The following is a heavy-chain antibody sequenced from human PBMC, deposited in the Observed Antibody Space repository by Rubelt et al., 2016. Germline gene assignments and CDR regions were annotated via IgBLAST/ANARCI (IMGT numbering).Heavy chain of an antibody. CDR3: ARGRLVWHSRSYYRPYYFDY. J-gene: IGHJ4*02. Sequence: GAGLLKPSETLSLTCAVYGGSFSGYYWSWIRQPPGKGLEWIGEINHSGSTNYNPSLKSRVTISVDTSKNQFSLKLSSVTAADTAVYYCARGRLVWHSRSYYRPYYFDYWGQGTLVTVSS. D-gene: IGHD1-26*01. CDR1: GGSFSGYY. V-gene: IGHV4-34*01. CDR2: INHSGST.